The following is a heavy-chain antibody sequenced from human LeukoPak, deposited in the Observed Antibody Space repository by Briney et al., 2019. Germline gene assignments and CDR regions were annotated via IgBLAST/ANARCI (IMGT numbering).Heavy chain of an antibody. D-gene: IGHD6-6*01. CDR2: IYTSGST. CDR3: ARGGAARIRYYGMDV. CDR1: GGSISSYY. J-gene: IGHJ6*02. V-gene: IGHV4-4*07. Sequence: PETLSLTCTVSGGSISSYYWSWIRQPAGKGLEWIGRIYTSGSTNYNPSLKSRVTMSVDTSKNQFSLKLSSVTAADTAIYYCARGGAARIRYYGMDVWGQGTTVTVSS.